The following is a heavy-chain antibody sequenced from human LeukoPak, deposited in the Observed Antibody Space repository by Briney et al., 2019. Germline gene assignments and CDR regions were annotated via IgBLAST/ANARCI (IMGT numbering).Heavy chain of an antibody. J-gene: IGHJ4*02. Sequence: TGGSLRLSCAASGFTFNSYWIHWVRHVPGKGLVWVSRINGDGSSTAYADSVKGRFTISRDNAKNTLYLQMNSLRAEDTAVYYCAREKGSSNYDCWGQGTLVTVSS. CDR1: GFTFNSYW. CDR3: AREKGSSNYDC. D-gene: IGHD4-11*01. V-gene: IGHV3-74*03. CDR2: INGDGSST.